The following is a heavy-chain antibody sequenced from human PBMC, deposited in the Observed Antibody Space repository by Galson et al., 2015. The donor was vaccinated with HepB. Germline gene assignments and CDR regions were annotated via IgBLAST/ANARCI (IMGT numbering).Heavy chain of an antibody. V-gene: IGHV1-69*04. D-gene: IGHD3-10*01. CDR3: ARDRFHGELLLYNWFDP. CDR2: IIPILGIA. Sequence: SVKVSCKASGGTFSSYAISWVRQAPGQGLEWMGRIIPILGIANYAQKFQGRVTITADKSTSTAYMELSSLRSEDTAVYYCARDRFHGELLLYNWFDPWGQGTLVTVSS. J-gene: IGHJ5*02. CDR1: GGTFSSYA.